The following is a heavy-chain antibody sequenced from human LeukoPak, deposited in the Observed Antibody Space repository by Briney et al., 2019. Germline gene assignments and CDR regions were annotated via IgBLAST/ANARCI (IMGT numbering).Heavy chain of an antibody. V-gene: IGHV3-7*01. D-gene: IGHD2-8*01. CDR2: IREDGSQK. Sequence: GGSLRLSCAASDFTFTTYAMSWVRQAPGKGLEWVASIREDGSQKTSVDSVRGRFTISRDNAKNSVYLQMDSLRAEDTAVYYCARGPTNGQAFDYWGQGTLVSVSS. CDR1: DFTFTTYA. CDR3: ARGPTNGQAFDY. J-gene: IGHJ4*02.